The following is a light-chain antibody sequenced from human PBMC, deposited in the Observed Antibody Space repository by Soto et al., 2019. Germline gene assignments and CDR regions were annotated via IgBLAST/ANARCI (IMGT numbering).Light chain of an antibody. Sequence: DIQMTQSPSSLSASVGDRVTLTCRASQNIRSYLNWYQQKPGKAPNLLIYATSNLQSGVPSRFSGSGSGTDFTLTISSLQPEDFATYYCHQTSSTPWTFGQGTKVEIK. CDR3: HQTSSTPWT. J-gene: IGKJ1*01. CDR2: ATS. CDR1: QNIRSY. V-gene: IGKV1-39*01.